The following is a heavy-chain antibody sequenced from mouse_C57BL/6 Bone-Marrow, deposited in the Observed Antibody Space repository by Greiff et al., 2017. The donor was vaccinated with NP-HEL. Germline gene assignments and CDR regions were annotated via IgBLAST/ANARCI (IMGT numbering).Heavy chain of an antibody. D-gene: IGHD2-5*01. CDR3: ARAYYSNYDAMDY. CDR2: INPNNGGT. J-gene: IGHJ4*01. V-gene: IGHV1-18*01. Sequence: EVKLMESGPELVKPGASVKIPCKASGYTFTDYNMDWVKQSHGKSLEWIGDINPNNGGTIYNQKFKGKATLTVDKSSSTAYMELRSLTSEDTAVYYCARAYYSNYDAMDYWGQGTSVTVSS. CDR1: GYTFTDYN.